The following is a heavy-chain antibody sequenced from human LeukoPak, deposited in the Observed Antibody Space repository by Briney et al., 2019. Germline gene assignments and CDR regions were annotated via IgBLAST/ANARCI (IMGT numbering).Heavy chain of an antibody. CDR3: ARQKASPITVAGLIDY. J-gene: IGHJ4*02. D-gene: IGHD6-19*01. CDR2: IYYSGNT. Sequence: SETLSLTCTVAADSISSGSYYWGWIRQPPGKGLEWIGSIYYSGNTHYNTSLKSRVAMSVDTSKKQFSLKLNSVTAADTAVYFCARQKASPITVAGLIDYWGQGALVTVSS. CDR1: ADSISSGSYY. V-gene: IGHV4-39*01.